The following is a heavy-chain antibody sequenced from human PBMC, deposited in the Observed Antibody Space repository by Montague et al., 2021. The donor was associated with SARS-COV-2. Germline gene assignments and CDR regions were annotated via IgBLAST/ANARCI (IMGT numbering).Heavy chain of an antibody. V-gene: IGHV4-34*01. J-gene: IGHJ6*02. CDR1: GGSFSGYY. Sequence: SETLSLTCAVYGGSFSGYYWSWIRQPPGKGLEWIGEINHSGSTNYNPSLKSRVTISADTSKNQFSLKLSAVTAADTAVYYCTREGYQVVWSDYSYYGMDVWGQGTTVTVSS. D-gene: IGHD2-2*01. CDR2: INHSGST. CDR3: TREGYQVVWSDYSYYGMDV.